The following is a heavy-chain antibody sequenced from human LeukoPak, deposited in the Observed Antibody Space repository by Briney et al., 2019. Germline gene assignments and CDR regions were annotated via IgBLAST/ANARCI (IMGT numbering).Heavy chain of an antibody. V-gene: IGHV4-28*03. Sequence: SETLSLTCGVSGYSISNSNWWGWIRQPPGKGLEWIGYMDYGGSTNYNPSLKSRATVSVDTSRNQFSLKLSSVTAADTAVYYCARERRGYPMAFFSERYMDVWGKGTTVTISS. D-gene: IGHD5-12*01. CDR3: ARERRGYPMAFFSERYMDV. CDR2: MDYGGST. J-gene: IGHJ6*03. CDR1: GYSISNSNW.